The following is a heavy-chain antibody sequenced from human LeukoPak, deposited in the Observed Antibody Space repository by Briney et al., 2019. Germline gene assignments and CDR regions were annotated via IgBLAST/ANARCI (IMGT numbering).Heavy chain of an antibody. CDR1: GYSISSGYY. J-gene: IGHJ4*02. CDR2: IYHSGST. CDR3: ARQIHDYGDYFDY. Sequence: KPSETLSLTCAVSGYSISSGYYGGWIRQPPGKGLEWIGSIYHSGSTYYNPSLKSRVTISVDTSKNQFSLKLSSVTAADTAVYYRARQIHDYGDYFDYGGQGTLVTVSS. D-gene: IGHD4-17*01. V-gene: IGHV4-38-2*01.